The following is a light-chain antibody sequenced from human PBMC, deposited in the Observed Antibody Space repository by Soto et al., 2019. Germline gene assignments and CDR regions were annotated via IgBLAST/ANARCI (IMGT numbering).Light chain of an antibody. CDR2: EVS. Sequence: QSALTQPASVSGSPGQSITISCTGTSSDVGSYNVVSWYQQHPGKAPKLMIYEVSNRPSGVSDRFSGSKSGNTASLTISGLQAEDEADYYCSSYTITYTWVFGGGTKLTVL. CDR1: SSDVGSYNV. CDR3: SSYTITYTWV. V-gene: IGLV2-14*01. J-gene: IGLJ3*02.